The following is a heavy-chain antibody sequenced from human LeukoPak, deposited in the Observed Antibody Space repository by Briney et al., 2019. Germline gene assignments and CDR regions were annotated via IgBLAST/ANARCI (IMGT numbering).Heavy chain of an antibody. CDR1: GDSISNFY. V-gene: IGHV4-59*08. J-gene: IGHJ5*01. Sequence: KASETLSLTCTVSGDSISNFYWNWIRQSPGRGLEWIGNIHYSGSSVYNPSLKSRGTISIDTSREQFFLKLSSVTAADTAVYFCALAPNSNWFDFWGPGTLVTVSS. CDR3: ALAPNSNWFDF. CDR2: IHYSGSS. D-gene: IGHD2-8*01.